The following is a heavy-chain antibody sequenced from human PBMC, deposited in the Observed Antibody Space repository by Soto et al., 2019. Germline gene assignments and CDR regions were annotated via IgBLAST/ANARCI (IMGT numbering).Heavy chain of an antibody. CDR2: IHPSGGGT. D-gene: IGHD2-21*02. CDR1: GYTFNTYY. J-gene: IGHJ4*02. CDR3: ARGGHIAVVTASFDN. Sequence: QGQLVQSGAEVRKPGASLKVSCKRYGYTFNTYYLHWLRQAPGQALEWMGVIHPSGGGTTYAQKFLGRVTVTRDTSTTTVFMELSTLRSDDTAVYYCARGGHIAVVTASFDNWGQGTLVTVSS. V-gene: IGHV1-46*02.